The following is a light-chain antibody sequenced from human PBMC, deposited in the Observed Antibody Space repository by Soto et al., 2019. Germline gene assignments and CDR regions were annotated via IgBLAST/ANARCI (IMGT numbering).Light chain of an antibody. J-gene: IGKJ5*01. Sequence: EIVLTHSPSTLSLSLXEIXTXXXXASQSVSSYLAWYQQKPGQAPRLLIYDASNRATSIPARFSGSGSGTDFTLTISSLEPEDFAVYYCQQRSNWPITFGQGTRLEIK. CDR2: DAS. CDR1: QSVSSY. V-gene: IGKV3-11*01. CDR3: QQRSNWPIT.